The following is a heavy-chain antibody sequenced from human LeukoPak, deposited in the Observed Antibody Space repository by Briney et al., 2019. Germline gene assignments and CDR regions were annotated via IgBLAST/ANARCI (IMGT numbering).Heavy chain of an antibody. D-gene: IGHD3-16*02. CDR1: GFTFSSYA. Sequence: GGSLRLSCAASGFTFSSYAMSWVRQAPGKGLEWVSAISGSGGSTYYADSVKGRFTISRNSSKNTLYLQMNSLRADDTAVYYCAKGYDCIWESYPYHYFDYWGQGTLVTVSS. V-gene: IGHV3-23*01. CDR2: ISGSGGST. CDR3: AKGYDCIWESYPYHYFDY. J-gene: IGHJ4*02.